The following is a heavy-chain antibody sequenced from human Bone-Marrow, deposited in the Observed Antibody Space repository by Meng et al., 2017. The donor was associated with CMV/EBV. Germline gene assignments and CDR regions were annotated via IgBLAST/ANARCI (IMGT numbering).Heavy chain of an antibody. CDR2: ISGSGGST. CDR1: GFTFSSYA. V-gene: IGHV3-23*01. D-gene: IGHD5-18*01. CDR3: ASGTAMVPSYYYYYGMDV. J-gene: IGHJ6*02. Sequence: GGSLRLSCAASGFTFSSYAMSWVRQAPGKGLEWVSAISGSGGSTYYADSVKGRFTISRDNSKNTLYLQMNSLRAEDTAVYYCASGTAMVPSYYYYYGMDVWGQGTTVTVSS.